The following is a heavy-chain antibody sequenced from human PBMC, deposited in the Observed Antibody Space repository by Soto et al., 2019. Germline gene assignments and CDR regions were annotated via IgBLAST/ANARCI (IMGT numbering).Heavy chain of an antibody. CDR1: GYTFTSYV. Sequence: ASVKVSCKASGYTFTSYVISWVRQAPGQGLEWMGWISAYNGNTNYAQKLQGRVTMTTDTSTSTAYMELRSLRSDDTAVYYCARAPATQLWLDLNPKFDYWGQGTLVTVSS. CDR3: ARAPATQLWLDLNPKFDY. D-gene: IGHD5-18*01. J-gene: IGHJ4*02. CDR2: ISAYNGNT. V-gene: IGHV1-18*01.